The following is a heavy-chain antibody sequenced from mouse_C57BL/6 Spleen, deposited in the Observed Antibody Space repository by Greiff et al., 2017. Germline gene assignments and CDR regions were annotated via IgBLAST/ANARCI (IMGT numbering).Heavy chain of an antibody. J-gene: IGHJ3*01. Sequence: EVQLMESGGGLVQPKGSLKLSCAASGFSFNTYAMNWVRQAPGKGLEWVARIRSKSNNYATYYADSVKDRFTIYRDDSESMLYLQMNNSKTEDAAMYFCVSQLGLAYWGQGTLVTVSA. D-gene: IGHD4-1*01. CDR3: VSQLGLAY. CDR1: GFSFNTYA. V-gene: IGHV10-1*01. CDR2: IRSKSNNYAT.